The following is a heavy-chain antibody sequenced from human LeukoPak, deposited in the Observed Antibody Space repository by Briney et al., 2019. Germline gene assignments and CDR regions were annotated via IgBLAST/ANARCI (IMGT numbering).Heavy chain of an antibody. Sequence: PGGSLRLSCAASGFTFNKYWLTWVRQAPGKGLEWVANINQDDSQIYYLESVEGRFTITRDNAKNSLYLQMNSLRAEDTAVYYCARLEMATIDYWGQGTLVTVSS. J-gene: IGHJ4*02. CDR3: ARLEMATIDY. D-gene: IGHD5-24*01. CDR2: INQDDSQI. V-gene: IGHV3-7*01. CDR1: GFTFNKYW.